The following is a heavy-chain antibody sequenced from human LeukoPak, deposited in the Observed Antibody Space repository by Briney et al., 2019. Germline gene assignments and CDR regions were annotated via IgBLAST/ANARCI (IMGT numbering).Heavy chain of an antibody. CDR2: IFYSGST. Sequence: SETLSLTCTVSGGSISNYYWCWIRQPPGKGLEWIGYIFYSGSTIPHLSLKSRVTIYLDTSKNKFFLKLISMTAADTAVYYCARAGQFISARPINFDYWGQGSLVTVFS. CDR3: ARAGQFISARPINFDY. D-gene: IGHD6-6*01. V-gene: IGHV4-59*01. CDR1: GGSISNYY. J-gene: IGHJ4*02.